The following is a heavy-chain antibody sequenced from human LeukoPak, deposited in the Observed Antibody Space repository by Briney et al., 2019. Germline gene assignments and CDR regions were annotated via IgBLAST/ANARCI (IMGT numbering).Heavy chain of an antibody. CDR3: TRRGGGYEFDY. CDR1: GFAFSTYA. CDR2: ISFDGSTK. J-gene: IGHJ4*02. Sequence: GGSLRLSCAASGFAFSTYAMHWVRQAPGKGLEWVAVISFDGSTKYYADSVKGRFTVSRDNSKNTLYLQMNGLRTEDTAMYYCTRRGGGYEFDYWGQGTLVTVSS. D-gene: IGHD5-12*01. V-gene: IGHV3-30-3*01.